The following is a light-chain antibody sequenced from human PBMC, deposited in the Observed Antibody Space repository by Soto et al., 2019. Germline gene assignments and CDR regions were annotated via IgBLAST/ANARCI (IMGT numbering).Light chain of an antibody. CDR2: GNS. CDR1: SSNIGAGYD. CDR3: QSYDSSLSGYVV. V-gene: IGLV1-40*01. Sequence: QSVLTQPPSVSGAPGPRVTISCTGSSSNIGAGYDVHWYQQLPGTAPKLLIYGNSNRPSGVPDRFSGSKSGTSASLAITWLQAEDEADYYCQSYDSSLSGYVVFGGGTQLTVL. J-gene: IGLJ2*01.